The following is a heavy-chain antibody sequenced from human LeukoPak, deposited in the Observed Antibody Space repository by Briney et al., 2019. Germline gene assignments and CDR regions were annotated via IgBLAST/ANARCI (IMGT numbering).Heavy chain of an antibody. CDR3: AKDRYSYGYMLDY. J-gene: IGHJ4*02. V-gene: IGHV3-23*01. Sequence: PGGSLRLSCAASGLTFSNDWMHWVRQAPGKGLEWVSAISGSGGSTYYADSVKGRFTISRDNSKNTLYLQMNSLRAEDTAVYYCAKDRYSYGYMLDYWGQGTLVTVSS. CDR2: ISGSGGST. D-gene: IGHD5-18*01. CDR1: GLTFSNDW.